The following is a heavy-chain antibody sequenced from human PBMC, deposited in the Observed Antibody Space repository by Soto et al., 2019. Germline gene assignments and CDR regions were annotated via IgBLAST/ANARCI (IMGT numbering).Heavy chain of an antibody. CDR3: ARNRGYCSGGSCYYYYYYGMDV. CDR2: IFSNDEK. J-gene: IGHJ6*02. CDR1: GFSLSNARMG. Sequence: VTLKESGPVLVKPTETLTLTCTVSGFSLSNARMGVSWIRQPPGKALEWLAHIFSNDEKSYSTSLKSRLTISKDTSKSQVVLTMTNMDPVDTATYYCARNRGYCSGGSCYYYYYYGMDVWGQGTTVTVSS. V-gene: IGHV2-26*01. D-gene: IGHD2-15*01.